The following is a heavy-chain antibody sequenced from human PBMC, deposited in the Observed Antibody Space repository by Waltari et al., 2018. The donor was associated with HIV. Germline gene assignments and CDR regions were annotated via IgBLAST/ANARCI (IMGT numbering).Heavy chain of an antibody. V-gene: IGHV3-53*01. D-gene: IGHD4-4*01. Sequence: EVQLVESGGGLIQPGGSLRLSCADSGFTGNSNYMSRDRQAPGKGLEWVSLINSGRSTYYADSVKGRFTISRDNSKNTLYLQMNSLRAEDTAVYYCARAGDSNYGYWCFDLWGRGSLVTVSS. CDR2: INSGRST. CDR1: GFTGNSNY. J-gene: IGHJ2*01. CDR3: ARAGDSNYGYWCFDL.